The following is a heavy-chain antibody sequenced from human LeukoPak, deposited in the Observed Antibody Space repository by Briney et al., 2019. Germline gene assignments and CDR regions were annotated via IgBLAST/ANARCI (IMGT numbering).Heavy chain of an antibody. V-gene: IGHV1-24*01. CDR1: RYILIHFL. CDR3: VSRGRNFPRNFLPRSIAS. Sequence: ASVKVSCKVSRYILIHFLIHWVRQAPGKGLEWIGGFDPEDAKTIYAQKLQGRVTMTEDISTNTASMEVSSLRSEDTAVYSCVSRGRNFPRNFLPRSIASWGQGTLVTVSS. CDR2: FDPEDAKT. D-gene: IGHD2/OR15-2a*01. J-gene: IGHJ5*01.